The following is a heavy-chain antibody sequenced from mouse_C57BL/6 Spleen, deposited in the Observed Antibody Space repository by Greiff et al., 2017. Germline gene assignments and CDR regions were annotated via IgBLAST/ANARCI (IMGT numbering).Heavy chain of an antibody. Sequence: VQLQQPGAELVRPGTSVKLSCKASGYTFTSYWMHWVKQRPGQGLEWIGVIDPSDSYTNYNQKFKGKATLTVDTSSSTAYMQLSSLTSEDSAVYYCAIITTVVEPGYWGQGTTLTVSS. CDR3: AIITTVVEPGY. D-gene: IGHD1-1*01. V-gene: IGHV1-59*01. CDR2: IDPSDSYT. CDR1: GYTFTSYW. J-gene: IGHJ2*01.